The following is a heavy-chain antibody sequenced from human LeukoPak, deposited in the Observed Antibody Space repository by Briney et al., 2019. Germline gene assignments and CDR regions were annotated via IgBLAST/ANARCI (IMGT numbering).Heavy chain of an antibody. V-gene: IGHV4-34*01. J-gene: IGHJ5*02. CDR2: INHSGST. Sequence: SETLSLTCAVYGGSFSGYYRSWIRQPPGKGLEWIGEINHSGSTNYNPSLKSRVTISVDTSKNQFSLKLSSVTAADTAVYYCARVMITMVRGVIIIGGSGWFDPWGQGTLVTVSS. D-gene: IGHD3-10*01. CDR1: GGSFSGYY. CDR3: ARVMITMVRGVIIIGGSGWFDP.